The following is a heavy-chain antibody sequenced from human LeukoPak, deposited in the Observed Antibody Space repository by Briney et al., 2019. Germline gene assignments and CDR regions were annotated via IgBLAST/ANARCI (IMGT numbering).Heavy chain of an antibody. Sequence: GASVKVSCKASGGTFSSYAISWVRQAPGQGLEWMGRIIPILGIANYAQKFQGRVTITADKSTSTAYMELSSLRSEDTAVYSCARDKKINTWLYGGCDSWGQGTLVTVSS. CDR3: ARDKKINTWLYGGCDS. CDR2: IIPILGIA. CDR1: GGTFSSYA. V-gene: IGHV1-69*04. J-gene: IGHJ4*02. D-gene: IGHD3-16*01.